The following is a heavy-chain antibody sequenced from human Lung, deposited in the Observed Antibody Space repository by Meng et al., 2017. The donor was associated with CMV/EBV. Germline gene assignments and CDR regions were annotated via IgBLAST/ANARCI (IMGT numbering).Heavy chain of an antibody. Sequence: GESLKISCAASGFTFRSHAIHWVRQAPGKGLEWVAFISYDGSNKYYPDSVKGRFTISRDNSKYTLYLQMSSLRPEDTAIYYCARGGMGHEYHFDYWGQGTLVTVSS. V-gene: IGHV3-30-3*01. CDR1: GFTFRSHA. CDR2: ISYDGSNK. D-gene: IGHD2-2*01. J-gene: IGHJ4*02. CDR3: ARGGMGHEYHFDY.